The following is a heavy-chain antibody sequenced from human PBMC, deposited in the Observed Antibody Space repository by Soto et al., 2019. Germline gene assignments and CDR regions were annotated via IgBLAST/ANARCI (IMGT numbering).Heavy chain of an antibody. V-gene: IGHV4-39*01. J-gene: IGHJ6*02. D-gene: IGHD3-16*01. Sequence: QLQLQESGPGLVKPSETLSLTCTVSGGSISSNSYYWAWIRQPPGKGLEWIGNIYYSGTTYYNPPLRSRAPXSXDXXKNQFAPKRRSVTAADTAVYYCARHKGGYYSGVDVWGQGTTVTVSS. CDR1: GGSISSNSYY. CDR3: ARHKGGYYSGVDV. CDR2: IYYSGTT.